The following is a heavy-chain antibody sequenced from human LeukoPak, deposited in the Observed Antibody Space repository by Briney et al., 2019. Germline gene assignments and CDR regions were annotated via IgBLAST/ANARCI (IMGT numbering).Heavy chain of an antibody. CDR1: GYSISSGYY. J-gene: IGHJ6*03. CDR3: ARWPPAMAGSYYMDV. CDR2: IYHSGST. D-gene: IGHD6-19*01. Sequence: SETLSLTCAVSGYSISSGYYWGWIRQPPGKGLEWIGSIYHSGSTYYNPSLKSRVTISVDTSKNQFSLKLSSVTAADTAVYYCARWPPAMAGSYYMDVWGKGTTVTVSS. V-gene: IGHV4-38-2*01.